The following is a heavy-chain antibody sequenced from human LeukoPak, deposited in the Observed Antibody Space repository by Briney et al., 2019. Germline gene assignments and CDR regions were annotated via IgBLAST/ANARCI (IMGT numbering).Heavy chain of an antibody. D-gene: IGHD1-26*01. CDR3: AKEGDPEWELLGGGYYFDY. Sequence: GGSLRLSCAASGFTFSSYAMSWVRQAPGKGLEWVSAISGSGGSTYYADSVKGRFTISRDNSKNTLYLQMNSLRAEDTAVYYCAKEGDPEWELLGGGYYFDYWGQGTLVTVSS. CDR2: ISGSGGST. J-gene: IGHJ4*02. CDR1: GFTFSSYA. V-gene: IGHV3-23*01.